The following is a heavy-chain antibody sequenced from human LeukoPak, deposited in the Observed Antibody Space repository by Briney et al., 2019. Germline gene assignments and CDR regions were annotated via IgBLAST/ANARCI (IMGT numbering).Heavy chain of an antibody. Sequence: GGSLRLSCAASGFTFSSYGMHWVRQAPGKGLEWVAVIWYDGSNKYYADSVKGRFTISRDNSKNTLYLRMNSLRAEDTAVYYCARDYCSGGSCYLFDYWGQGTLVTVSS. CDR1: GFTFSSYG. CDR2: IWYDGSNK. J-gene: IGHJ4*02. D-gene: IGHD2-15*01. CDR3: ARDYCSGGSCYLFDY. V-gene: IGHV3-33*01.